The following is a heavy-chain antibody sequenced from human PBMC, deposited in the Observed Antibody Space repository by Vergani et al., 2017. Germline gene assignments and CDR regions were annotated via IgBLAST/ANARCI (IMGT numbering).Heavy chain of an antibody. J-gene: IGHJ6*03. Sequence: QVQLQQWGAGLLKPSETLSLTCAVYGGSFSSYYWSWIRQPPAKGLGWIGESNHSGSTNYNPSLKTQVTISVDTSKTQFSLNLSSVTVAATAVYYCARRVRDCGSTSCSYMDVWGKGTTVTVSS. CDR2: SNHSGST. CDR3: ARRVRDCGSTSCSYMDV. CDR1: GGSFSSYY. D-gene: IGHD2-2*01. V-gene: IGHV4-34*01.